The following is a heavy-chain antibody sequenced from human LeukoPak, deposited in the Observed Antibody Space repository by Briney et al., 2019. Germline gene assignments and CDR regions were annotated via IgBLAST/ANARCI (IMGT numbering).Heavy chain of an antibody. V-gene: IGHV3-7*01. Sequence: GGSLRLSCAASGFTFSSYWMSWVSQAPGKGLEWVANIKQDGSEKYYVDSVKGRFTISRDNAKNSLYLQMNSLRAEDTAVYYCARDLQYGDLFNFDYWGQGTLVTVSS. D-gene: IGHD4-17*01. CDR1: GFTFSSYW. CDR2: IKQDGSEK. CDR3: ARDLQYGDLFNFDY. J-gene: IGHJ4*02.